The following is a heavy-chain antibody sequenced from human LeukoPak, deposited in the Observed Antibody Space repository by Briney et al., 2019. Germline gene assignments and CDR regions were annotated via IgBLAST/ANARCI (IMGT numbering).Heavy chain of an antibody. Sequence: ASVKVSCKVSGYTLTELSMHWVRQAPGKGLEWMGGFDPEDGETIYAQKLQGRVTMTTDTSTSTAYMELRSLRSDDTAVYYCASGIAAAVGFNFDYWGQGTLVTVSS. CDR1: GYTLTELS. D-gene: IGHD6-13*01. J-gene: IGHJ4*02. CDR3: ASGIAAAVGFNFDY. CDR2: FDPEDGET. V-gene: IGHV1-24*01.